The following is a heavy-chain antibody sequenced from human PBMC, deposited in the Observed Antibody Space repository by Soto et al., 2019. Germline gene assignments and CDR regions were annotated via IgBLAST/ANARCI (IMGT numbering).Heavy chain of an antibody. CDR1: GFTFSSYA. V-gene: IGHV3-30-3*01. J-gene: IGHJ3*02. CDR3: ARDSKDTLLAFDI. CDR2: ISYDGSKK. Sequence: QVQLVESGGGVVQPGRSLRLSCAASGFTFSSYAMHWVRQAPGKGLEWVAVISYDGSKKYYADSVKGRFTISRDNSKNTLYLQMNSLRSEDTAVYYCARDSKDTLLAFDIWGQGTMVIVSS. D-gene: IGHD2-15*01.